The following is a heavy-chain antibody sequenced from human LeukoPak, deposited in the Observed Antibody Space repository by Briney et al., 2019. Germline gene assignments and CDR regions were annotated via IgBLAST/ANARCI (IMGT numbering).Heavy chain of an antibody. CDR1: GGTFSSYA. D-gene: IGHD1-26*01. Sequence: APVKVSCKASGGTFSSYAISWVRQAPGQGLEWMGGIIPIFGTANYAQKFQGRVTITADESTSTAYMEPSSLRSEDTAVYYCARGPAGGSYSDYWGQGTLVTVSS. CDR3: ARGPAGGSYSDY. CDR2: IIPIFGTA. V-gene: IGHV1-69*13. J-gene: IGHJ4*02.